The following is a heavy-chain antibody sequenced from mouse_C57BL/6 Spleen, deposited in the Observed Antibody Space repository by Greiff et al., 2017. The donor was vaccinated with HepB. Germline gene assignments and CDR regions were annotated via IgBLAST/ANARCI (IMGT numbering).Heavy chain of an antibody. CDR2: IWSGGST. CDR1: GFSLTSYG. V-gene: IGHV2-2*01. J-gene: IGHJ4*01. CDR3: AREALDGYSG. D-gene: IGHD2-3*01. Sequence: VMLVESGPGLVQPSQSLSITCTVSGFSLTSYGVHWVRQSPGKGLEWLGVIWSGGSTDYNAAFISRLSISKDNSKSQVFFKMNSLQADDTAIYYCAREALDGYSGWGQGTSVTVSS.